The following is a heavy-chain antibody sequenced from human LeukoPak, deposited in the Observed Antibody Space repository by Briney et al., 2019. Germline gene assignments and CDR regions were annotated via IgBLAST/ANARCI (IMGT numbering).Heavy chain of an antibody. CDR3: ARAHDYGDYKKWFDP. D-gene: IGHD4-17*01. CDR1: GGSISGDH. V-gene: IGHV4-59*01. J-gene: IGHJ5*02. Sequence: SETLSLTCTVSGGSISGDHWSWIRQSPGKGLEWIGHIYYNGSTNYKPSLKSRVTISIDTSKNQFSLRLRSVTAADTAVYYCARAHDYGDYKKWFDPWGQGTLVTVSS. CDR2: IYYNGST.